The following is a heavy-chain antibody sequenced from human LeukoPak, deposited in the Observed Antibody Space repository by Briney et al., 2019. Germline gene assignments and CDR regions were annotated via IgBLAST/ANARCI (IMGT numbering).Heavy chain of an antibody. Sequence: GGSLRLSCAASGFPFSSYAMSWVRQAPGMGLEWVSAVSGSGGSTYYADSVKGRFTISRDNSKNTLYLQMNSLRAEDTAVYYCAREGAAAAYLLDYWGQGTLVTVSS. V-gene: IGHV3-23*01. J-gene: IGHJ4*02. D-gene: IGHD6-13*01. CDR3: AREGAAAAYLLDY. CDR1: GFPFSSYA. CDR2: VSGSGGST.